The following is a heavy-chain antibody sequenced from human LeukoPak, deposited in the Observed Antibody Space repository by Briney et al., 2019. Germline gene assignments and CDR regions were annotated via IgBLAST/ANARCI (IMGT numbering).Heavy chain of an antibody. D-gene: IGHD3-22*01. V-gene: IGHV3-23*01. J-gene: IGHJ5*02. Sequence: GGSLRLSCAASGFTFSSYSMNWVRQAPGKGLEWVSSISGIGGTTNYADSVKGRFTISRDNSKNTLDLQMHSLRAEDTAVYYCAKYHYDSSGYFRWFDPWGQGTLVTVSS. CDR1: GFTFSSYS. CDR3: AKYHYDSSGYFRWFDP. CDR2: ISGIGGTT.